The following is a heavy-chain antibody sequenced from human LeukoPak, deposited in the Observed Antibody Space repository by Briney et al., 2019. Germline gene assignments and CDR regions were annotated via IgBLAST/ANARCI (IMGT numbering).Heavy chain of an antibody. Sequence: SETLSLTCAVYGGSFSGYYWSWLRQPPGKGLEWIGEINHSGSTNYNPSLKSRVTISVDTSKNQFSLKLSSVTAADTAVYYCAARYYDFWSGYYTGDYWGQGTLVTVFS. D-gene: IGHD3-3*01. CDR2: INHSGST. CDR1: GGSFSGYY. V-gene: IGHV4-34*01. J-gene: IGHJ4*02. CDR3: AARYYDFWSGYYTGDY.